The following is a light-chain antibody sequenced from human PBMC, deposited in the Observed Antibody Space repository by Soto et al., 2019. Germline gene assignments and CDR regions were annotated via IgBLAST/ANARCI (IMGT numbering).Light chain of an antibody. Sequence: QSVLTQPPSASGTPGQRVTISCSGSSSNIGSNTVNWYQQLPGTAPKLLIHANNQRPSGVPDRFSGSKSGTSASLAISWLQSEEADYYCAAWGDSVNGYVFGTGTKGTVL. CDR1: SSNIGSNT. J-gene: IGLJ1*01. CDR2: ANN. V-gene: IGLV1-44*01. CDR3: AAWGDSVNGYV.